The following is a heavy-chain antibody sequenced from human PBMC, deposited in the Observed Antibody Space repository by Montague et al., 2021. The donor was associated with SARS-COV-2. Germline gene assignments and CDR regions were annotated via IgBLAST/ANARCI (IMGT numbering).Heavy chain of an antibody. D-gene: IGHD6-13*01. CDR2: INWNSGSI. CDR1: GFTFGDYT. Sequence: SLSLSLSASGFTFGDYTMHWVRQAPGKGLEWVSGINWNSGSIGYADSVKGRVTISRDNAKRYLYLEMNSLRGEDTAIYYCAKDARPGIGAPEDHWGQGTLVIVSS. CDR3: AKDARPGIGAPEDH. V-gene: IGHV3-9*01. J-gene: IGHJ4*02.